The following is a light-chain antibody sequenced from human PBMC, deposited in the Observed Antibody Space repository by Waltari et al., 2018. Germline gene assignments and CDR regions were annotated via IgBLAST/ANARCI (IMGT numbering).Light chain of an antibody. CDR2: DAS. CDR1: QNLGRH. J-gene: IGKJ4*01. Sequence: EIVLTQSPATLSLSPGERATLSGWASQNLGRHLAWYQQRPGQAPSLVIYDASNRATGIPARFSGSVSGTDFTLTISSLEPEDFAVYDCQQRSTWPLTFGGGTKVDIK. V-gene: IGKV3-11*01. CDR3: QQRSTWPLT.